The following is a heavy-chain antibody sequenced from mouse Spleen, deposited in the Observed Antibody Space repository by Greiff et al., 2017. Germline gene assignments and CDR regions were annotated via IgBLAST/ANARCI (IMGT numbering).Heavy chain of an antibody. CDR2: IYPRSGNT. J-gene: IGHJ3*01. D-gene: IGHD2-1*01. CDR1: GYTFTSYG. V-gene: IGHV1-81*01. Sequence: QVQLKQSGAELARPGASVKLSCKASGYTFTSYGISWVKQRTGQGLEWIGEIYPRSGNTYYNEKFKGKATLTADKSSSTAYMELRSLTSEDSAVYFCARGDGNYVFAYWGQGTLVTVSA. CDR3: ARGDGNYVFAY.